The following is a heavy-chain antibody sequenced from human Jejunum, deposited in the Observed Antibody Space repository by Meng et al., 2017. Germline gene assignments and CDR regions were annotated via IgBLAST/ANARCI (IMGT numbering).Heavy chain of an antibody. V-gene: IGHV4-38-2*01. Sequence: SETLSLTCAVSGYSISSGYYWGWIRQSPGKGLEWIASIFHSGTTYYNPSLKSRVTVSVDTSKNPFSLKLTSVTAADTATYYCARTRYYDSSGYYEFGYWGQGARVTVSS. CDR2: IFHSGTT. D-gene: IGHD3-22*01. CDR1: GYSISSGYY. CDR3: ARTRYYDSSGYYEFGY. J-gene: IGHJ4*02.